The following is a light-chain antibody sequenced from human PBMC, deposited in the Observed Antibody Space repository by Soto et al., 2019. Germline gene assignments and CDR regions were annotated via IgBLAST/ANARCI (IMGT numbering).Light chain of an antibody. Sequence: DIQMTQSPSTLSASVGDRVTITCRASQSISKLLAWYQQKPGKVPKLLIYKASSLESVVPSRFSGSGSGTEFTLTSSSLQPDDFATYYCQHYSAFCTFGQGTKLEI. V-gene: IGKV1-5*03. CDR3: QHYSAFCT. CDR1: QSISKL. J-gene: IGKJ2*02. CDR2: KAS.